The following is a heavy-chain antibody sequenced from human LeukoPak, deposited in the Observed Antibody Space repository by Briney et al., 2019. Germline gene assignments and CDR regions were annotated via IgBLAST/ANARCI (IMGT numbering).Heavy chain of an antibody. Sequence: GGSLRLSCAASGFTFDDCAMHWVRQAPGKGREWVSGISWNSGSIDYAVSVKGRFTISRDNAKNSLSLQMNSLRPEDTAFYYCAKGTGRYWTFFDYWGQGTLVTVSS. CDR1: GFTFDDCA. CDR3: AKGTGRYWTFFDY. V-gene: IGHV3-9*01. J-gene: IGHJ4*02. CDR2: ISWNSGSI. D-gene: IGHD1-26*01.